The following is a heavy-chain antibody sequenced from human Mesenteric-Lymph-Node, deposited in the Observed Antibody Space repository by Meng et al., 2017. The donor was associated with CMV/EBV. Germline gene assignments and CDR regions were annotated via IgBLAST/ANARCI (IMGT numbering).Heavy chain of an antibody. CDR3: ARDLGVVVPAAIFDY. CDR2: IKEDGSQK. CDR1: GFTLSSYW. Sequence: ESLKISCAASGFTLSSYWMTWVRQAPGKGLEWVANIKEDGSQKNYVDSVKGRFTISRDNSKNTLYLQMNSLRAEDTAVYYCARDLGVVVPAAIFDYWGQGTLVTVSS. J-gene: IGHJ4*02. V-gene: IGHV3-7*01. D-gene: IGHD2-2*02.